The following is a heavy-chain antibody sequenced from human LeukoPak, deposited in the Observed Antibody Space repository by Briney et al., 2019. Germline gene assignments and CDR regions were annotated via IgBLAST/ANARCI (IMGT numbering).Heavy chain of an antibody. V-gene: IGHV3-7*01. J-gene: IGHJ4*02. Sequence: PGGSLRLSCEASGFTFRSHWMSWVRQAPGKGLEWVANIKQDESEKNYVDSVKGRFTISRDNAKNSLYLQMNSLRAEDTAVYYCARLRCSSTSCFFDYWGQGTLVTVSS. CDR1: GFTFRSHW. CDR3: ARLRCSSTSCFFDY. D-gene: IGHD2-2*01. CDR2: IKQDESEK.